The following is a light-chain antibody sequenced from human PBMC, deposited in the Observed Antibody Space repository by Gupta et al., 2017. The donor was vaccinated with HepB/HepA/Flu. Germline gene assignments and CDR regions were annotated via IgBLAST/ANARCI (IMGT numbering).Light chain of an antibody. V-gene: IGLV3-19*01. Sequence: SSELTQAPAVSVALGQTVRITCQGDSLRSYYASWYQQKPGQAPVLVIYGKNNRPSGIPDRFSGSSSGNTASLTITGAQAEDEADYYCNSRDSSGNHPVVCGGDQADRP. CDR3: NSRDSSGNHPVV. CDR1: SLRSYY. J-gene: IGLJ2*01. CDR2: GKN.